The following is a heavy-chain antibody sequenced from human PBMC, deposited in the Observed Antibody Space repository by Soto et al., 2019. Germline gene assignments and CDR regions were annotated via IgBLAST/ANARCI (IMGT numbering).Heavy chain of an antibody. D-gene: IGHD1-26*01. Sequence: SETLSLTCAVSGYSISSGYYWGWIRQPPGKGLEWIGSIYHSGSTYYNPSLKSRVTISVDTSKNQFSLKLSSVTAADTAVYYCARDGPAFSGSYYLYWGQGTLVTAPQ. CDR1: GYSISSGYY. CDR2: IYHSGST. V-gene: IGHV4-38-2*02. CDR3: ARDGPAFSGSYYLY. J-gene: IGHJ4*02.